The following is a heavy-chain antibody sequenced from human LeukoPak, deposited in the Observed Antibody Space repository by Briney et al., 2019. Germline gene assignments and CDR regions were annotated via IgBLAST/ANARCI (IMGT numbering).Heavy chain of an antibody. Sequence: GGSLRLSCAASGFTFSNYGMHRVRQAPGKGLEWAAVISYDGSNEYYADSVKGRFTISRDNSKNTLYLQMNSLRSEDTAVYYCAKGACSGGSCHFDHWGQGALVTVSS. CDR3: AKGACSGGSCHFDH. V-gene: IGHV3-30*18. CDR2: ISYDGSNE. J-gene: IGHJ4*02. D-gene: IGHD2-15*01. CDR1: GFTFSNYG.